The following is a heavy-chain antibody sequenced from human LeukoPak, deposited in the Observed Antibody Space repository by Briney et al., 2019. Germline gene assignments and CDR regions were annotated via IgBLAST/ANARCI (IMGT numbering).Heavy chain of an antibody. J-gene: IGHJ4*02. CDR1: GFTFSSYA. CDR3: ARHRAGYYDTSGYYYDY. Sequence: GGSLRLSCAASGFTFSSYAISWVRQAPGKGLEWVSAISGSGGSTYYADSVEGRFTISRDNSKNTLYLQMNSLRAEDTAVYYCARHRAGYYDTSGYYYDYWGQGTLVTVSS. CDR2: ISGSGGST. V-gene: IGHV3-23*01. D-gene: IGHD3-22*01.